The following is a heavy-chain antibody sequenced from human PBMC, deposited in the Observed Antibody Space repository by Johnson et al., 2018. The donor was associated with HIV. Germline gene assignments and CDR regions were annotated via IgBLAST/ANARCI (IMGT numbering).Heavy chain of an antibody. CDR2: ISWNSGSI. CDR3: AKDVGYGSGGSCFTRGAFDI. D-gene: IGHD2-15*01. Sequence: VQLLESGGGLVQPGGSTRLSCVASGFAFSTYDMHWVRQAPGKGLEWVSGISWNSGSIGYADSVKGRFTISRDNAKNSLYLQMNSLRAEDTALYYCAKDVGYGSGGSCFTRGAFDIWGQGTTVTVSS. J-gene: IGHJ3*02. CDR1: GFAFSTYD. V-gene: IGHV3-9*01.